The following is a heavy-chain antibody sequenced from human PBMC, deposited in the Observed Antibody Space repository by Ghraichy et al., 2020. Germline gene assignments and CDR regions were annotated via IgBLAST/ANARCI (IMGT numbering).Heavy chain of an antibody. CDR1: GGSISSGGYY. D-gene: IGHD3-10*01. Sequence: SETLSLTCTVSGGSISSGGYYWSWIRQHPGKGLEWIGYIYYSGSTYYNPSLKSRVTISVDTSKNQFSLKLSSVTAADTAVYYCARVSQRWAYGSGSYLANDAFDIWGQGTMVTVSS. CDR2: IYYSGST. J-gene: IGHJ3*02. CDR3: ARVSQRWAYGSGSYLANDAFDI. V-gene: IGHV4-31*03.